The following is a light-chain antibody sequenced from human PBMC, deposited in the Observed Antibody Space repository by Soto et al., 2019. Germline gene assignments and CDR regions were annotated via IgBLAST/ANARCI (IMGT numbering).Light chain of an antibody. V-gene: IGKV3-20*01. J-gene: IGKJ4*01. CDR2: GAS. Sequence: EIVLTQSPGTLSLSPGERATLSCRASQTVSSGFLAWYQQKPGQAPRLLIYGASSRASGIPDRFRGSGSGTDFTLTISRLEPEDFAVYYCRQYGRSLGFAVGGGTKVDIK. CDR1: QTVSSGF. CDR3: RQYGRSLGFA.